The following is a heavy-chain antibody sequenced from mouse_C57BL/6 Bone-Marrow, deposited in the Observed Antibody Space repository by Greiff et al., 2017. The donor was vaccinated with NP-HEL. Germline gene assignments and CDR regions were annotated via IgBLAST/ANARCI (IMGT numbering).Heavy chain of an antibody. CDR1: GYTFTSYW. J-gene: IGHJ2*01. CDR2: IGPSDSYT. D-gene: IGHD1-1*01. CDR3: ARDGSSPYYFDY. Sequence: QVQLQQPGAELVMPGASVKLSCKASGYTFTSYWMHWVKQRPGQGLEWIGEIGPSDSYTNYNQKFKGKSTLTVDKSSSTAYMQLSSLTSEDSAVYYCARDGSSPYYFDYWGQGTTLTVSS. V-gene: IGHV1-69*01.